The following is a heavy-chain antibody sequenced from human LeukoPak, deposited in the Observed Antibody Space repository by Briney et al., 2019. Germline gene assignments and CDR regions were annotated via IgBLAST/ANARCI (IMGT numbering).Heavy chain of an antibody. CDR3: PRDQGIYNHRVIDS. CDR2: ISAYNGNT. J-gene: IGHJ4*02. Sequence: VASVKVSCKASGYTFTSYYMHWVRQAPGQGLEWMGWISAYNGNTNFAQEFQGRVTMTTDTSTSTASMELRSLRSDDTAVYYCPRDQGIYNHRVIDSWGQGTLVTVSS. D-gene: IGHD5-12*01. CDR1: GYTFTSYY. V-gene: IGHV1-18*04.